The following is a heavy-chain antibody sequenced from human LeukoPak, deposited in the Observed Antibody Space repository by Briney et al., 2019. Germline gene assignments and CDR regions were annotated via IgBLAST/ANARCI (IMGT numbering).Heavy chain of an antibody. CDR3: AYSPPWSANAFDI. J-gene: IGHJ3*02. Sequence: PGGSLRLSCAASGFTFSSYSMNWVRQAPGKGLEWVSAISGSGGSTYYADSVKGRFTISRDNSKNTLYLQMNSLRAEDTAVYYCAYSPPWSANAFDIWGQGTMVTVSS. D-gene: IGHD3-3*01. CDR2: ISGSGGST. CDR1: GFTFSSYS. V-gene: IGHV3-23*01.